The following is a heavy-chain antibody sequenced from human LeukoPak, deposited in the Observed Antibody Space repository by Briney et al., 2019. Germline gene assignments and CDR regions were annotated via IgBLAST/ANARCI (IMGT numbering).Heavy chain of an antibody. D-gene: IGHD5-24*01. J-gene: IGHJ4*02. Sequence: QPGGSLRLSCVASGFPFSSYWMTWVRQAPGKGLEWVANIKQDGSKKSYVDSVKGRFTISRDNAKNSPYLQMNSLRAEDTAIYYCTRVGYIDEGIDYWGQGTLVTVSS. V-gene: IGHV3-7*04. CDR2: IKQDGSKK. CDR3: TRVGYIDEGIDY. CDR1: GFPFSSYW.